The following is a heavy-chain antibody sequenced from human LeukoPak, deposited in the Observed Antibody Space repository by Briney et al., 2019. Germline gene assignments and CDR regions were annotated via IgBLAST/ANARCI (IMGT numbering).Heavy chain of an antibody. Sequence: ASVKVSCKASGYTFIGYYLNWVRQAPGKGLEWMGCINPSSGGTNNAQKFQDMVTMTRDTSINTAYMELSRPTADATAEYYCARLVGLSTTASYWGQRSLVIVSS. J-gene: IGHJ4*02. D-gene: IGHD5/OR15-5a*01. CDR1: GYTFIGYY. V-gene: IGHV1-2*02. CDR2: INPSSGGT. CDR3: ARLVGLSTTASY.